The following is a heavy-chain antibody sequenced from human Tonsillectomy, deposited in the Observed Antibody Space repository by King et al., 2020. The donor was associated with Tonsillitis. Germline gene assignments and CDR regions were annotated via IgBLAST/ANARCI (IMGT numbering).Heavy chain of an antibody. CDR3: ARGLRRDWFDP. Sequence: QLQESGPGLVKPSQTLSLTCTVSGGSISSGDYYWSWIRHPPGKGLEWIGYNYYSGSTPYNAALKSRVTISLDMSKNQFSLKLSSVTAADTAVYYCARGLRRDWFDPWGQGTLVTVSS. J-gene: IGHJ5*02. D-gene: IGHD3-16*01. V-gene: IGHV4-30-4*01. CDR1: GGSISSGDYY. CDR2: NYYSGST.